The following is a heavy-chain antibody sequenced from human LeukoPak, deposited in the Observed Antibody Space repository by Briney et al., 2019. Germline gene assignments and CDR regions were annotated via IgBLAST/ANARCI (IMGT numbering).Heavy chain of an antibody. Sequence: SETLSLTCAVYGGSFSGYYWSWIRQPPGKGPDGIGEINHRGSTNYNPSPKSRFTIYVDTAKNQFSLKLSSVPAEDTAVYYCASRERYCSGGSCYSAPYYYYYMDVWGKGTTVTVSS. V-gene: IGHV4-34*01. J-gene: IGHJ6*03. CDR1: GGSFSGYY. CDR3: ASRERYCSGGSCYSAPYYYYYMDV. CDR2: INHRGST. D-gene: IGHD2-15*01.